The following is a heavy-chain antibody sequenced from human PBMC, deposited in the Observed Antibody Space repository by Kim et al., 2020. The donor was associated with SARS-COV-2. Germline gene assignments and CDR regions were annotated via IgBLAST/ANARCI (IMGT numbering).Heavy chain of an antibody. V-gene: IGHV3-23*01. Sequence: GSGGSTYSAASVKGRFTISRDNSKNTLYLQMNSLRAEDTAVYYCAKRLDYWGQGTLVTVSS. J-gene: IGHJ4*02. CDR2: GSGGST. CDR3: AKRLDY.